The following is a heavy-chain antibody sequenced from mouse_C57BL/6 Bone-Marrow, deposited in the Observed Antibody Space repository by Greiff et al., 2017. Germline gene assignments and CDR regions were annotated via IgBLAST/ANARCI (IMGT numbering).Heavy chain of an antibody. D-gene: IGHD2-4*01. CDR1: GFTFSSYA. V-gene: IGHV5-9-1*02. J-gene: IGHJ4*01. CDR3: TRDWGLRRDY. CDR2: ISSGGDYI. Sequence: EVKLMESGEGLVKPGGSLTLSCAASGFTFSSYAMSWVRQTPEKRLEWVAYISSGGDYIYYAATVKGRFTISRDNARNTLYLQMSSLKSEDTAMYYCTRDWGLRRDYWGQGTSVTVSS.